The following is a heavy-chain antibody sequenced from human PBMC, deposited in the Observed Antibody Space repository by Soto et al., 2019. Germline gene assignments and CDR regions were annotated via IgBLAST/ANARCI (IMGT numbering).Heavy chain of an antibody. CDR1: GYTFTSYY. CDR2: INPSGGST. D-gene: IGHD6-19*01. J-gene: IGHJ3*02. Sequence: ASVKVSCEACGYTFTSYYMHWVRQAPGQGLEWMGIINPSGGSTSYAQKFQGRVTMTRDTSTSTVYMELSSLRSEDTAVYYCASNEVAVAGYDAFDIWGQGTMVTVSS. V-gene: IGHV1-46*03. CDR3: ASNEVAVAGYDAFDI.